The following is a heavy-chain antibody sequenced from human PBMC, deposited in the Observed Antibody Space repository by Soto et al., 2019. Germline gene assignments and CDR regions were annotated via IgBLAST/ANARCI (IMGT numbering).Heavy chain of an antibody. CDR2: IYPGDSDT. V-gene: IGHV5-51*01. Sequence: PGESLKISCKGSGYSFTSYWIGWVRQMPGKGLEWMGIIYPGDSDTRYSPSFQGQVTISADKSISTAYLQWSSLKASDTALYYCASQDFAGGVADLFRGAFGNWGKGTMVTVPS. CDR1: GYSFTSYW. D-gene: IGHD2-15*01. J-gene: IGHJ3*02. CDR3: ASQDFAGGVADLFRGAFGN.